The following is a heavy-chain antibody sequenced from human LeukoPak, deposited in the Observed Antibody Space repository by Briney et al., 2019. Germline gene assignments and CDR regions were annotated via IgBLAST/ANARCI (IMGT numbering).Heavy chain of an antibody. J-gene: IGHJ4*02. CDR2: INHSGST. V-gene: IGHV4-34*01. D-gene: IGHD4-17*01. CDR3: ARTTTVTSHCFDY. Sequence: SETLSLTCAVYGGSFSGYYWSWIRQPPGKGLEWIGEINHSGSTNYNPSLKSRVTISVDTSKNQFSLKLSSVTAADTAVYYCARTTTVTSHCFDYWGQGALVTVSS. CDR1: GGSFSGYY.